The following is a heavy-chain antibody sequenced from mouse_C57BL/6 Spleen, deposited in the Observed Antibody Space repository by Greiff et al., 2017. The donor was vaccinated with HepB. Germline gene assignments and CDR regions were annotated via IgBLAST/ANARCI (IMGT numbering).Heavy chain of an antibody. CDR1: GYTFTSYW. D-gene: IGHD1-1*01. Sequence: QVQLQQPGAELVMPGASVKLSCKASGYTFTSYWMHWVKQRPGQGLEWIGEIDPSDSYTNYNQKFKGKSTLTVDKSSSTAYMQLSSLTSEDSAVYYCARKYSSYYFDYWGQGTTLTVAS. J-gene: IGHJ2*01. CDR3: ARKYSSYYFDY. CDR2: IDPSDSYT. V-gene: IGHV1-69*01.